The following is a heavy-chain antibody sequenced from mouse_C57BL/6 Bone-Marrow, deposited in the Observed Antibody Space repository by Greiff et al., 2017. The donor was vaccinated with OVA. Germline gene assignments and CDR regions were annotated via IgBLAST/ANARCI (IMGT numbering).Heavy chain of an antibody. V-gene: IGHV5-15*04. CDR3: ARSVGSAFAY. CDR1: GFTFSDYG. CDR2: ISNLAYSI. J-gene: IGHJ3*01. D-gene: IGHD1-1*01. Sequence: EVKLVESGGGLVQPGGSLKLSCAASGFTFSDYGMAWVRQAPRKGPEWVAFISNLAYSIYYADTVTGRFTISRENAKNTLYLEMSSLRSEDTAMYYCARSVGSAFAYWGQGTLVTVSA.